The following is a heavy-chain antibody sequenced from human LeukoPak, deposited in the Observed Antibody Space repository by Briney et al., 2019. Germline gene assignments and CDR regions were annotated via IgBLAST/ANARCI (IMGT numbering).Heavy chain of an antibody. CDR2: IDPSDSYT. V-gene: IGHV5-10-1*01. CDR1: GYSFTSYW. D-gene: IGHD5-18*01. J-gene: IGHJ4*02. CDR3: ARQGYSYGLSDY. Sequence: PGGSLKISCKGSGYSFTSYWISWVRQMPGKGLEWMGRIDPSDSYTNYSPSFQGHVTISADKSISTAYLQWSSLKASDTAMYHCARQGYSYGLSDYWGQGTLVTVSS.